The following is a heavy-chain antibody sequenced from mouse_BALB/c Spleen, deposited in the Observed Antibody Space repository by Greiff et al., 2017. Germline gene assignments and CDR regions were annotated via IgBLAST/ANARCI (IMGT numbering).Heavy chain of an antibody. D-gene: IGHD2-1*01. CDR3: ARTGKWAMDY. Sequence: EVKLMESGGGLVQPGGSLRLSCATSGFTFTDYYMSWVRQPPGKALEWLGFIRNKANGYTTEYSASVKGRFTISRDNSQSILYLQMNTLRAEDSATYYCARTGKWAMDYWGQGTSVTVSS. CDR1: GFTFTDYY. J-gene: IGHJ4*01. CDR2: IRNKANGYTT. V-gene: IGHV7-3*02.